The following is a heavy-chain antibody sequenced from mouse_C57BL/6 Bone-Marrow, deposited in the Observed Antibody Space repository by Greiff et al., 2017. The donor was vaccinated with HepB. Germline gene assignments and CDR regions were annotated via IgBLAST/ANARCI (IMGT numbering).Heavy chain of an antibody. CDR1: GFTFSDYY. CDR3: ARPDGFYPTWFAY. CDR2: ISNGGGST. D-gene: IGHD2-3*01. V-gene: IGHV5-12*01. J-gene: IGHJ3*01. Sequence: EVQRVESGGGLVQPGGSLKLSCAASGFTFSDYYMYWVRQTPEKRLEWVAYISNGGGSTYYPDTVKGRFTISRDNAKNTLYLQMSRLKSEDTAMYYCARPDGFYPTWFAYWGQGTLVTVSA.